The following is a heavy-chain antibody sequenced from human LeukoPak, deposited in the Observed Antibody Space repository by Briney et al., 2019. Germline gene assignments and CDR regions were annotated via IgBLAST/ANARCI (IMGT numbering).Heavy chain of an antibody. V-gene: IGHV4-59*08. CDR3: ASLSYGYYFDY. Sequence: PSETLSLTCTVSGGSISSYYWSWIRQPPGKGLEWIAYISDIGSINYNPSLKSRVTITLDTSKNQFSLKLSSVTAADTAVYYCASLSYGYYFDYWGQGTLVTVSS. CDR2: ISDIGSI. J-gene: IGHJ4*02. D-gene: IGHD5-18*01. CDR1: GGSISSYY.